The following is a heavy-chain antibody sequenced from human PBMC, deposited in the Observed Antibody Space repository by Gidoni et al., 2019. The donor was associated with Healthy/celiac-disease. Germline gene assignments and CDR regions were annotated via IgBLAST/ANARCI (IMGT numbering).Heavy chain of an antibody. CDR2: INHSGST. CDR1: GGSFRGYY. J-gene: IGHJ4*02. V-gene: IGHV4-34*01. D-gene: IGHD3-22*01. Sequence: QVQLQQWGAGLLKPSETLSLTCAVYGGSFRGYYWSWIRQPPGKGLEWIGEINHSGSTNYNPSLKSRVTISVDTSKNQFSLKLSSVTAADTAVYYCARGARGYYDSSGYHLDYWGQGTLVTVSS. CDR3: ARGARGYYDSSGYHLDY.